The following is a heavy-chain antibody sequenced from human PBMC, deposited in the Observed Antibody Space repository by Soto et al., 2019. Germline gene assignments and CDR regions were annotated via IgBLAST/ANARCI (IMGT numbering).Heavy chain of an antibody. Sequence: GESLKISCXGPAHLFNNHWIGWVRQTPGKGLEWMGLIFTRDSETTTSPSFQGHVSFSVDNSINTVYLQWTSLKTTDTGIYFCARGYFDSGHGYDLWGQGTLVTVSS. CDR2: IFTRDSET. CDR3: ARGYFDSGHGYDL. J-gene: IGHJ5*02. CDR1: AHLFNNHW. V-gene: IGHV5-51*01. D-gene: IGHD3-10*01.